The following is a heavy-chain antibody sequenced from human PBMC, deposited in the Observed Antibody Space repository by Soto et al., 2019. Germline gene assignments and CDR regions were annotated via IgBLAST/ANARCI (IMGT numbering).Heavy chain of an antibody. CDR3: ARLSGDGFWKSYSPYNLFES. J-gene: IGHJ5*01. D-gene: IGHD3-3*01. CDR1: GFAFANYE. Sequence: ASGFAFANYEMHWVRQAPGKGLDWVAYINGGGDVKYYADPVEGRFTISRDNAKNALFLQMDNLRAEDTAIYYCARLSGDGFWKSYSPYNLFESWGQGALVTAPQ. CDR2: INGGGDVK. V-gene: IGHV3-48*03.